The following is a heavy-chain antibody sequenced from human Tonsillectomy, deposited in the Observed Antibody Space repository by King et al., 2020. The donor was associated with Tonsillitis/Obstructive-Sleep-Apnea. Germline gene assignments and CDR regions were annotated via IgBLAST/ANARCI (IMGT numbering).Heavy chain of an antibody. CDR1: GYTFTSYY. V-gene: IGHV1-46*01. CDR2: INPSGGST. Sequence: QLVQSGAEVKKPGASVKGSCKASGYTFTSYYIHWVRQAPGQGLEWMGIINPSGGSTSYAQKFQGRVTMTRDTSTSTVYMELSSLRSEETAVYYCARDGSVATRPLDYWGQGTLVTVSS. CDR3: ARDGSVATRPLDY. D-gene: IGHD6-6*01. J-gene: IGHJ4*02.